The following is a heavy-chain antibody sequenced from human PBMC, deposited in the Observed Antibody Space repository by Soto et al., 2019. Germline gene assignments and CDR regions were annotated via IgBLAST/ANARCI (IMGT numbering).Heavy chain of an antibody. D-gene: IGHD3-3*01. Sequence: ASVKVSCKASGYTFNSYGISWVRQAPGQGLEWMGWISAYNGNTNYAQKLQGRVTMTTDTSTSTAYMELRSLRSDDTAVYYCARALSDTYYDFWSGYSDYYGMDVWGQGTTVTVSS. CDR3: ARALSDTYYDFWSGYSDYYGMDV. CDR1: GYTFNSYG. CDR2: ISAYNGNT. V-gene: IGHV1-18*01. J-gene: IGHJ6*02.